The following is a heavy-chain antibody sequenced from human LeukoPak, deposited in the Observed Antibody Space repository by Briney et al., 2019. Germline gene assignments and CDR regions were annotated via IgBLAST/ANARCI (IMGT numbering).Heavy chain of an antibody. J-gene: IGHJ4*02. CDR1: GFTFSGSA. D-gene: IGHD3-3*01. Sequence: PGGSLRPSCAASGFTFSGSAMHWVRQASGKGLEWVGRIRSKANSYATAYAASVKGRFTISRDDSKNTAYLQMNSLKTEDTAVYYCTRIYDFWSGQRDYWGQGTLVTVSS. V-gene: IGHV3-73*01. CDR2: IRSKANSYAT. CDR3: TRIYDFWSGQRDY.